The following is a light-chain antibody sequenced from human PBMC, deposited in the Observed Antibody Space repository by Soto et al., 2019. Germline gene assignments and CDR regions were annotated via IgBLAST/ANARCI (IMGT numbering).Light chain of an antibody. J-gene: IGLJ2*01. Sequence: QSVLTQPPSASGTPGQRVTISCSGGDSNIGSNPVYWYQQLPGTAPKLVIHTNDQRPSGVPDRFSGSKSGTSATLAISGLRSEDEADYYCQSYDPTLRTSLFGGGTQLTVL. CDR2: TND. CDR3: QSYDPTLRTSL. CDR1: DSNIGSNP. V-gene: IGLV1-47*01.